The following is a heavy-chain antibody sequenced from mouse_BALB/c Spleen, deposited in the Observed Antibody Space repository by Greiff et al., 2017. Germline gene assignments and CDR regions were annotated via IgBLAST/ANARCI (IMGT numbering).Heavy chain of an antibody. CDR1: GDSITSGY. J-gene: IGHJ3*01. CDR3: ARGDDYERSWFAY. V-gene: IGHV3-8*02. D-gene: IGHD2-4*01. CDR2: ISYSGST. Sequence: EVKLQESGPSLVKPSQTLSLTCSVTGDSITSGYWNWIRKFPGNKLEYMGYISYSGSTYYNPSLKSRISITRDTSKNQYYLQLNSVTTEDTATYYCARGDDYERSWFAYWGQGTLVTVSA.